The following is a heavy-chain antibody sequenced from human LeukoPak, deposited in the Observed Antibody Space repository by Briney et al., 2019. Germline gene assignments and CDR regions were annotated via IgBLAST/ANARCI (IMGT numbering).Heavy chain of an antibody. CDR1: GGTFSSYA. J-gene: IGHJ4*02. Sequence: SVKVSCKASGGTFSSYAISWVQQAPGQGLEWMGGTIPVFGTANYAQKFQGRVTITTDESTSTAYMELSSLRSEDTAVYYCASPLLDYGDYDPHFDYWGQGTLVTVSS. V-gene: IGHV1-69*05. CDR3: ASPLLDYGDYDPHFDY. D-gene: IGHD4-17*01. CDR2: TIPVFGTA.